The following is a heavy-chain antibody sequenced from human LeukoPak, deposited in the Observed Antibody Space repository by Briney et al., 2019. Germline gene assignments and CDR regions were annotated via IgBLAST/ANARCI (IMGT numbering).Heavy chain of an antibody. V-gene: IGHV1-46*01. D-gene: IGHD4-17*01. CDR2: INPSGGST. CDR3: ATERGMTTVTADAFDI. J-gene: IGHJ3*02. CDR1: GYTFTSYY. Sequence: ASVKVSCKASGYTFTSYYMHWVRQAPGQGLEWMGIINPSGGSTSYAQKFQGRVTMTRDTSTSTVYMELSSLRSEDTAVYYCATERGMTTVTADAFDIWGQGTMVTVSS.